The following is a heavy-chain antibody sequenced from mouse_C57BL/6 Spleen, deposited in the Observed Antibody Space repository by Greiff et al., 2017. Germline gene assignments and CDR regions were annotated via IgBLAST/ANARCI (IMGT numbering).Heavy chain of an antibody. CDR1: GFTFSDYG. CDR3: ARLAQATY. V-gene: IGHV5-17*01. J-gene: IGHJ3*01. CDR2: ISSGSSTI. D-gene: IGHD3-2*02. Sequence: DVMLVESGGGLVKPGGSLKLSCAASGFTFSDYGMHWVRQAPEKGLEWVAYISSGSSTIYYADTVKGRFTNSRDNAKITLFLQMTSLRSEDTAMCYCARLAQATYWGQGTLVTVSA.